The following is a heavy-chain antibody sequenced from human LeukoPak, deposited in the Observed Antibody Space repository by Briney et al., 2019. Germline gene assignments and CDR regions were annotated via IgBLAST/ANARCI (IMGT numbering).Heavy chain of an antibody. J-gene: IGHJ4*02. CDR1: GGSFSGYY. D-gene: IGHD3-3*01. CDR3: ARRVHRYYDFWSGKGYFVY. V-gene: IGHV4-34*01. CDR2: INHSGST. Sequence: SETLSLTCAVYGGSFSGYYWSWIRQPPGKGLEWIGEINHSGSTNYNPSLKSRVTISVDTSKNQFSLKLSSVTAADTAVYYCARRVHRYYDFWSGKGYFVYWAQGTLVTVPS.